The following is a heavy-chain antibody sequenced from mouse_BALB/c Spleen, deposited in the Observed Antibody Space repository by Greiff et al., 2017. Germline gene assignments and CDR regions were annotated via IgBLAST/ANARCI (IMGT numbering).Heavy chain of an antibody. CDR1: GFSLTSYG. J-gene: IGHJ3*01. CDR2: LWAGGST. V-gene: IGHV2-9*02. Sequence: QVQLKESGPGLVAPSQSLSITCTVSGFSLTSYGVHWVRQPPGKGLEWLGVLWAGGSTNYNSALMSRLSISKDNSKSQVFLKMNSLQTDDTAMYYCARGDYGSFAYWGQGTLVTVSA. D-gene: IGHD1-1*01. CDR3: ARGDYGSFAY.